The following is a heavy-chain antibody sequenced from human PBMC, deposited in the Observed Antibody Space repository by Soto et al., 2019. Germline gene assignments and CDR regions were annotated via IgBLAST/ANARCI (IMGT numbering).Heavy chain of an antibody. D-gene: IGHD2-8*01. V-gene: IGHV1-18*01. Sequence: QVQLVQSGAEVKKPGASVKVSCKASGYTFTTYGISWVRQAPGQGLEWMGWISTYNGNTYYTQKLQGRVTMTTDTSTNTAYMELTSLKSDDTAVYYCAREYCANGVCYLPDYLGQGTLVTVSS. CDR2: ISTYNGNT. CDR1: GYTFTTYG. CDR3: AREYCANGVCYLPDY. J-gene: IGHJ4*02.